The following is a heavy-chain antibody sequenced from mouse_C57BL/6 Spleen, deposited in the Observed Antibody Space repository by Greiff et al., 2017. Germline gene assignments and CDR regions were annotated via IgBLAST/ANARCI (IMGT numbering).Heavy chain of an antibody. Sequence: VQLQQPGAELVKPGASVKMSCKASGYTFTSYWITWVKQRPGQGLEWLGDIYPGSGSTNYNEKFKSKATLTVDTSSSTAYMQLSSLTAEDSAVYYCARSQATLDYWGQGTTLTVSS. V-gene: IGHV1-55*01. CDR2: IYPGSGST. J-gene: IGHJ2*01. CDR3: ARSQATLDY. CDR1: GYTFTSYW. D-gene: IGHD3-2*02.